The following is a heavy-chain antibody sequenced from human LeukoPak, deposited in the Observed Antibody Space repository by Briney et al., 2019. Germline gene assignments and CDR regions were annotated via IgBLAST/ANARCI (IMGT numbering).Heavy chain of an antibody. CDR2: IYYSGST. D-gene: IGHD3-10*01. CDR3: ARAAPDYGSGSYYKDY. Sequence: SQTLSLTCTVSGDSISRGGYYWSWIPKHPGKGLEWIGYIYYSGSTYYNPSLKSRVTISVDTSKNQFSLKLSSVTAADTAVYYCARAAPDYGSGSYYKDYWGQGTLVTVSS. CDR1: GDSISRGGYY. V-gene: IGHV4-31*03. J-gene: IGHJ4*02.